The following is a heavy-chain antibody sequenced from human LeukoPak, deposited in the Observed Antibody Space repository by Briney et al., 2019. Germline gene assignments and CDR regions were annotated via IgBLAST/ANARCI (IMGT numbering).Heavy chain of an antibody. CDR2: IQFDESNR. CDR1: GFIFKSFG. Sequence: GGSLRLSCAASGFIFKSFGMHWVRQAPCKGLEGVTFIQFDESNRYYADSVKGRFTISRDNSNNTLYLQMDSLRPEDTAVYYCAKQMVDRPHYCSMDVWGKGTTVTVSS. D-gene: IGHD2-15*01. CDR3: AKQMVDRPHYCSMDV. V-gene: IGHV3-30*02. J-gene: IGHJ6*03.